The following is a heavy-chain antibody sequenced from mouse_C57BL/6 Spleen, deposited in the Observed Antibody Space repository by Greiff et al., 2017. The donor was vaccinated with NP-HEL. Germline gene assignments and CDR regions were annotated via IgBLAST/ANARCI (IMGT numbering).Heavy chain of an antibody. CDR3: ARKSNPFAY. J-gene: IGHJ3*01. V-gene: IGHV1-64*01. D-gene: IGHD2-5*01. CDR1: GYTFTSYW. CDR2: IHPNSGST. Sequence: VQLQQPGAELVKPGASVKLSCKASGYTFTSYWMHWVKQRPGQGLEWIGMIHPNSGSTNYNEKFKSKATLTVDKSSSTAYMQLSSLTSEDSAVYYCARKSNPFAYWGQGTLVTVSA.